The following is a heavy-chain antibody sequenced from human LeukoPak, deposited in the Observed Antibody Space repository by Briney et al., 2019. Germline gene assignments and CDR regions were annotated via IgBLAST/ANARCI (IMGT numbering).Heavy chain of an antibody. CDR1: GYTFTSDG. CDR2: ISAYNGNT. Sequence: ASVKVSCKASGYTFTSDGTSWVGQAPGQGLEWMGWISAYNGNTNYAQKLQGRVTMTTDTSTSTAYMELRSLRSDDTAVYYCARFLLRGYYIDAFVIWGQGTMVTVSS. D-gene: IGHD3-22*01. V-gene: IGHV1-18*01. CDR3: ARFLLRGYYIDAFVI. J-gene: IGHJ3*02.